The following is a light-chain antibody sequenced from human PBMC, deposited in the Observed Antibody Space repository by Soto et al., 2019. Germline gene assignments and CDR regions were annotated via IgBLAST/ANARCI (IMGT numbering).Light chain of an antibody. V-gene: IGLV2-14*03. J-gene: IGLJ2*01. CDR1: SSDVGAYKL. CDR2: GVS. Sequence: QSVLTQPASVSGSPGQSITISCTGTSSDVGAYKLMSWYQQYPGKAPKLIIYGVSNRPSGVSNRFSGSKSGNTASLTISGLQPEDEADYYCSSYTTNTILIFGGGTKVTVL. CDR3: SSYTTNTILI.